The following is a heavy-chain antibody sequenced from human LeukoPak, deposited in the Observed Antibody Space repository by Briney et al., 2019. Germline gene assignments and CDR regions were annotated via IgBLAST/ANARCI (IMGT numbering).Heavy chain of an antibody. D-gene: IGHD3-16*01. J-gene: IGHJ4*02. CDR2: VSISSGTI. V-gene: IGHV3-48*04. CDR3: ARAMSTFGGVRNYFDS. Sequence: HAGGSLRLSCAASGFTFSGHNMNWVRQAPGKGLEWISFVSISSGTIYYADSVNGRFRISRDNAKSSLDLEMNSLRAEDTAVYYCARAMSTFGGVRNYFDSWGQRTLVTVSS. CDR1: GFTFSGHN.